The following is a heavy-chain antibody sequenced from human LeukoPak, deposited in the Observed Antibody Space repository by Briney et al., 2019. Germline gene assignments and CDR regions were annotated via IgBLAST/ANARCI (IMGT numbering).Heavy chain of an antibody. V-gene: IGHV3-64D*09. CDR1: GFTFSSYA. Sequence: GGSLRLSCSASGFTFSSYAMHWVRQAPGKGLEYVSAISSNGGSTYYADSVKGRFTISRVNSKNTLYLQMSSLRAEDTAVYYCVKSRYCSSTSCLGAFDIWGQGTMVTVSS. J-gene: IGHJ3*02. D-gene: IGHD2-2*01. CDR3: VKSRYCSSTSCLGAFDI. CDR2: ISSNGGST.